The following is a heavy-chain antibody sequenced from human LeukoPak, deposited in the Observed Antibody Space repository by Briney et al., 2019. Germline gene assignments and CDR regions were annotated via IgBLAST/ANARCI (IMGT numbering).Heavy chain of an antibody. CDR1: GFTVSSNY. D-gene: IGHD5-12*01. CDR3: ARLYGGYVAGDY. V-gene: IGHV3-66*01. J-gene: IGHJ4*02. CDR2: IYSGGST. Sequence: RSGGSLRLSCAASGFTVSSNYMSWVRQAPGKGLEWVSVIYSGGSTYYADSVKGRFTTSRDNSKNTLYLQMNSLRAEDTAVYYCARLYGGYVAGDYWGQGTLVTVSS.